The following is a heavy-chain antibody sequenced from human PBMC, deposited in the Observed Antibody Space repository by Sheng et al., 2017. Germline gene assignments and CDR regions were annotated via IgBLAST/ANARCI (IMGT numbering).Heavy chain of an antibody. CDR2: VDPNTGGT. CDR1: GYTFIHHY. J-gene: IGHJ4*02. D-gene: IGHD1-1*01. V-gene: IGHV1-2*02. Sequence: QVQAGAIWGAEMKRPGASVTLACETSGYTFIHHYIHWIRQAPGQRPEWMGWVDPNTGGTKYAEHFQGRVTLTRDTSINTVFLELRRLQFDDSALYYCVRIYKGPDFWGQGSLVTVS. CDR3: VRIYKGPDF.